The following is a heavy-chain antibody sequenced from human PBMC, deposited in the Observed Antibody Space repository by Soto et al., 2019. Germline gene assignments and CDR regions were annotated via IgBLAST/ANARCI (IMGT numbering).Heavy chain of an antibody. J-gene: IGHJ4*02. Sequence: EVQLAESGGGLVKPGGSLRLSCAASGFSISSAWMNWVRQAPWKGLEWVGRIKTKTQGVTTDYPAPVKGRFTISRDDSKNTLYLQMNSLKMEDTAVYYCTTGSVEGYWGQGTLVTVSS. CDR1: GFSISSAW. CDR2: IKTKTQGVTT. CDR3: TTGSVEGY. V-gene: IGHV3-15*07. D-gene: IGHD3-3*01.